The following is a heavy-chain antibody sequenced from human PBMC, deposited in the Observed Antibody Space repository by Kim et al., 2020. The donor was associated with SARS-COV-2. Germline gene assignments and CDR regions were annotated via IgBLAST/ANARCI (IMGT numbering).Heavy chain of an antibody. CDR3: ARLLYGDYVTTPAFDI. D-gene: IGHD4-17*01. V-gene: IGHV4-39*01. CDR1: GGSVSSSSYY. CDR2: IYYSGST. Sequence: SETLSLTCTVSGGSVSSSSYYWGWIRQPPGKGLEGIGTIYYSGSTYYNPSLKSRVTISVDTSKNQFSLKLSSVTAADTAVYYCARLLYGDYVTTPAFDIWGQGTMVTVSS. J-gene: IGHJ3*02.